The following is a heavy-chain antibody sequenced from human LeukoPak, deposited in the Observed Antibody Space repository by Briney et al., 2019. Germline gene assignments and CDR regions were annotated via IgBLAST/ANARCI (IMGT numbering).Heavy chain of an antibody. V-gene: IGHV3-53*01. Sequence: GGSLRLSCAASGFTVSSNYMSWVRQAPGKGLEWVSDIYSGGSTYYADSVKGRFTISRDNSKNKLYLQMNSLRAEDTAVYYCASRAVVGYYYFDYWGQGTLVTVSS. CDR2: IYSGGST. D-gene: IGHD6-19*01. CDR3: ASRAVVGYYYFDY. CDR1: GFTVSSNY. J-gene: IGHJ4*02.